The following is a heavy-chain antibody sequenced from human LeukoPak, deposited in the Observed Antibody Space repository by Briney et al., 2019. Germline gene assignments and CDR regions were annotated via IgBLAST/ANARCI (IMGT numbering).Heavy chain of an antibody. CDR2: ISAYNGNT. J-gene: IGHJ5*02. CDR1: GYTFTGYY. V-gene: IGHV1-18*04. CDR3: ARSTLEWELLTWFDP. Sequence: ASVKVSCKASGYTFTGYYMHWVRQAPGQGLEWMGWISAYNGNTNYAQKVQGRVTLTTDTSTGTAYMELRSLRSDDTALYYCARSTLEWELLTWFDPWGQGTLVTVSS. D-gene: IGHD1-26*01.